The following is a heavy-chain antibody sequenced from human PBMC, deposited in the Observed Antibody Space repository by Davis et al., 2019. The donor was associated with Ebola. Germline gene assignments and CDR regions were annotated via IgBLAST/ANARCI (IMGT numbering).Heavy chain of an antibody. CDR2: IHYSGDT. Sequence: PSETLSLTCTVSGVSITSHYWNWIRQPPGKGLEWIAFIHYSGDTNYNPSLKSRVTISLDTSKNQFSLMVSSMTAADTAVYYCATFLPGIAVAGLGDWGQGALVTVSS. CDR3: ATFLPGIAVAGLGD. CDR1: GVSITSHY. J-gene: IGHJ4*02. V-gene: IGHV4-59*11. D-gene: IGHD6-19*01.